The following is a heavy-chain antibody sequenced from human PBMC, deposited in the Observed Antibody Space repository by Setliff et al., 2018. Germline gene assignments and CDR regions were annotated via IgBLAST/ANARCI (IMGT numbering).Heavy chain of an antibody. V-gene: IGHV1-18*04. J-gene: IGHJ4*02. CDR3: VRGSGPWVVVAIPFDR. CDR1: GNRFTDYF. D-gene: IGHD2-2*02. CDR2: ISPYNGDT. Sequence: ASVKVSCKASGNRFTDYFLHWVRQAPGQRLEWIGWISPYNGDTKYAQNLQGRVTLTTDTSTGTAYMELRSLRPDDTAVYYCVRGSGPWVVVAIPFDRWGQGTLVTVSS.